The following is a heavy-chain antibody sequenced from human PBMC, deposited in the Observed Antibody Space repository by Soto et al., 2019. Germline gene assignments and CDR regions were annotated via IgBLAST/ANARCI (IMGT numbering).Heavy chain of an antibody. D-gene: IGHD5-18*01. J-gene: IGHJ6*02. V-gene: IGHV1-58*01. CDR1: GFTFTSSA. CDR3: AADSGEYSYGYSYYYHGMDV. Sequence: QMQLVQSGPEVKKPGTSVKVSCKASGFTFTSSAVQWVRQARGQRLEWIGWIVVGSGNTNYAQKFQERVTITRDMSTSTAYMELSSLRSEDTAVYYCAADSGEYSYGYSYYYHGMDVWGQGTTVTVSS. CDR2: IVVGSGNT.